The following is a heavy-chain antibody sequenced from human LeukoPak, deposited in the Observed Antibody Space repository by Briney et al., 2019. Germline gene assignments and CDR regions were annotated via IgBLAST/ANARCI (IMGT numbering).Heavy chain of an antibody. CDR1: GVSISSSSYY. Sequence: PSETLSLTCTVSGVSISSSSYYWGWIRQPPGKGLEWIGSIYYSGSTYYNPSLKSRVTISVDTSKNQFSLKLSSVTAADTAVYYCARDRPTMIPGDAFDIWGQGTMVTVSS. V-gene: IGHV4-39*07. D-gene: IGHD3-22*01. CDR2: IYYSGST. CDR3: ARDRPTMIPGDAFDI. J-gene: IGHJ3*02.